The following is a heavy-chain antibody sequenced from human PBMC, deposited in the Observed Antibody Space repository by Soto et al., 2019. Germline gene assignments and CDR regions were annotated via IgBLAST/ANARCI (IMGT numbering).Heavy chain of an antibody. CDR1: GFTFSSYS. CDR3: ARDHNFGYGDYVFDY. D-gene: IGHD4-17*01. CDR2: ISSSSSTI. Sequence: GSLRLSCAASGFTFSSYSMNWVRQAPGKGLEWVSYISSSSSTIYYADSVKGRFTISRDNAKNSLYLQMNSLRAEDTAVYYCARDHNFGYGDYVFDYWGQGTLVTVSS. J-gene: IGHJ4*02. V-gene: IGHV3-48*01.